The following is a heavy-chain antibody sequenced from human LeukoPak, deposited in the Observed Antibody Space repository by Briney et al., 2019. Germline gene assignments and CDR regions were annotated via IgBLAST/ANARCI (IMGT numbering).Heavy chain of an antibody. D-gene: IGHD2/OR15-2a*01. Sequence: SDTLSLTCTVSGGSIRGTYYWAWIRQPPGMGLEWIGYIYYTGITYYNPSLKSRVTISVDTSKKHFSLKLTSVTAADTAVYYCATWDSNSAQGFDPWGQGTLITVSS. V-gene: IGHV4-39*02. CDR2: IYYTGIT. J-gene: IGHJ5*02. CDR1: GGSIRGTYY. CDR3: ATWDSNSAQGFDP.